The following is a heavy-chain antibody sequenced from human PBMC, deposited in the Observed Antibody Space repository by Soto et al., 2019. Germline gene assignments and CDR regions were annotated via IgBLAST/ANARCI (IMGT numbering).Heavy chain of an antibody. CDR3: ARNTYCGGDCVWDFDL. D-gene: IGHD2-21*02. V-gene: IGHV3-66*01. J-gene: IGHJ2*01. CDR2: IYTSDST. CDR1: GFTVSSNY. Sequence: EVQVVEPGGGLVQPGGSLRLSCAASGFTVSSNYMSWVRQAPGKGLEWVSVIYTSDSTYYADSVKDRFTISRDNSKNTLSLQMNSLRAEDTAVYYCARNTYCGGDCVWDFDLWGRGTLVTVSS.